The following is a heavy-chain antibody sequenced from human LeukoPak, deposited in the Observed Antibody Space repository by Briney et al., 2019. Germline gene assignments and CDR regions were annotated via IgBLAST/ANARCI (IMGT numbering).Heavy chain of an antibody. D-gene: IGHD3-3*01. CDR2: IKQDGSEK. V-gene: IGHV3-7*01. CDR1: GFTFSSYL. CDR3: ARDGVLYYYGMDV. J-gene: IGHJ6*02. Sequence: PGGSLRLSCAASGFTFSSYLMSWVRQAPGKGLEWVANIKQDGSEKYYVDSVKGRFTVSRDNAKNSLYLQMNSLRAEDTAVYYCARDGVLYYYGMDVWGQGTTVTVSS.